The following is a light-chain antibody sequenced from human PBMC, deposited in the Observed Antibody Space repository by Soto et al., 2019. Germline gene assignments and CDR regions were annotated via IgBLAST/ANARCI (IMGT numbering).Light chain of an antibody. V-gene: IGLV2-8*01. J-gene: IGLJ2*01. CDR1: SPDVGEYNY. CDR2: EVN. CDR3: SSLVCAPVI. Sequence: QSALTQPPSASGSPGPSVTIPCAGTSPDVGEYNYVSWYQQHPGKVPKLIIFEVNKRPSWVPDRFAGSKSGDTASLTVSGLQAEDEADYYCSSLVCAPVIFGGGTQLTLL.